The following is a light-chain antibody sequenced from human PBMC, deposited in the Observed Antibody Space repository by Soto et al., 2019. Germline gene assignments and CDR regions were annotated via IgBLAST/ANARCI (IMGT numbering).Light chain of an antibody. CDR3: QTWGTGSQVV. CDR2: LNSDDSH. Sequence: QPVLTQSPSASASLGASIKLTCTLSSGHSSYAIAWHQQQPEKGPRYLMKLNSDDSHSKGDGIPDRFSGSSSGAERYLTISSLQSEDEADYYCQTWGTGSQVVFGGGTKLTVL. V-gene: IGLV4-69*01. CDR1: SGHSSYA. J-gene: IGLJ2*01.